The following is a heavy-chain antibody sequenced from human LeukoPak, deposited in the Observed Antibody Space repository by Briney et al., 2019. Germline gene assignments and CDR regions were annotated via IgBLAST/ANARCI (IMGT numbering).Heavy chain of an antibody. CDR1: GYTFTGYY. CDR2: INPISGGT. CDR3: AREGIAAAGTSVDY. D-gene: IGHD6-13*01. Sequence: ASVTVSCKAPGYTFTGYYMHWVRQAPGQGLEWMGWINPISGGTNYAQKFQGWVTMTRDTSISTAYMELSRLRSDDTAVYYCAREGIAAAGTSVDYWGQGTLVTVSS. J-gene: IGHJ4*02. V-gene: IGHV1-2*04.